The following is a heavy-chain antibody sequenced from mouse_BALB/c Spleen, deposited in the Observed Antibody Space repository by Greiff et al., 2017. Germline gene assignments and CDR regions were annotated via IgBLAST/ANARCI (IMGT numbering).Heavy chain of an antibody. D-gene: IGHD2-1*01. V-gene: IGHV1S81*02. CDR3: TRSIYYGNYVYAMDY. CDR1: GYTFTSYY. CDR2: INPSNGGT. Sequence: QVQLQQPGAELVKPGASVKLSCKASGYTFTSYYMYWVKQRPGQGLEWIGGINPSNGGTNFNEKFKSKATLTVDKSSSTAYMQLSSLTSEDSAVYYCTRSIYYGNYVYAMDYWGQGTSVTVSS. J-gene: IGHJ4*01.